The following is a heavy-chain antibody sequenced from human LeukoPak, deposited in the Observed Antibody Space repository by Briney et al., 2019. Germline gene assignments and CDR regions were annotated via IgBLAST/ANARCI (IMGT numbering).Heavy chain of an antibody. V-gene: IGHV3-23*01. Sequence: GGSLRLSCAVSGLTFSNYAMSWVRQAPGKGLEWVSVISGSGGSTYYADSVKGRFTISRDNSKNTLYLQMNSLRAEDTAVYYCAKVHTYYYDSSGSYYFDYWGQGTLVTVSS. CDR1: GLTFSNYA. CDR2: ISGSGGST. CDR3: AKVHTYYYDSSGSYYFDY. J-gene: IGHJ4*02. D-gene: IGHD3-22*01.